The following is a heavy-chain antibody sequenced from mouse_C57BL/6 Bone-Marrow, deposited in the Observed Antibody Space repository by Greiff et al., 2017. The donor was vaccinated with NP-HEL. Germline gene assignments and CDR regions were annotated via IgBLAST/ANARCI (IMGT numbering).Heavy chain of an antibody. CDR3: ARSRYYGSSYGY. CDR1: GYTFTSYG. D-gene: IGHD1-1*01. V-gene: IGHV1-81*01. Sequence: VKLQESGAELARPGASVKLSCKASGYTFTSYGISWVKQRTGQGLEWIGEIYPRSGNTYYNEKFKGKATLTADKSSSTAYMELRSLTSEDSAVYFCARSRYYGSSYGYWGQGTTLTVSS. J-gene: IGHJ2*01. CDR2: IYPRSGNT.